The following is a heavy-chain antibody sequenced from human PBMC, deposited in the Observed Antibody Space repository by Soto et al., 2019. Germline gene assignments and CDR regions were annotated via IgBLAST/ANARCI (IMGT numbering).Heavy chain of an antibody. V-gene: IGHV1-2*02. CDR1: GYTFTDYY. CDR2: VNPDTGGT. D-gene: IGHD2-21*02. J-gene: IGHJ3*02. Sequence: ASVKVSCKASGYTFTDYYIHWVRQAPGQGLEWMGWVNPDTGGTNYAQKFQGRVTMTRDTSLSIAYMELSRLRSDDTAVYFCAKDVSIYWYSAFDIWGQGTTITVSS. CDR3: AKDVSIYWYSAFDI.